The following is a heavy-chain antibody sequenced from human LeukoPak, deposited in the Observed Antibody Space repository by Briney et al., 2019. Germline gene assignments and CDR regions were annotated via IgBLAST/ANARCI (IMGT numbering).Heavy chain of an antibody. Sequence: GGSLRLSCAASGFTFSDYYMSWIRQAPGKGLEWVSYIRSSGSSVYYADSVKGRFTISRDNAKNSLYLQMNSLRAEDTAVYYCARDPYTEWFGELWGQGTLVTVSS. D-gene: IGHD3-10*01. CDR2: IRSSGSSV. V-gene: IGHV3-11*04. CDR1: GFTFSDYY. J-gene: IGHJ4*02. CDR3: ARDPYTEWFGEL.